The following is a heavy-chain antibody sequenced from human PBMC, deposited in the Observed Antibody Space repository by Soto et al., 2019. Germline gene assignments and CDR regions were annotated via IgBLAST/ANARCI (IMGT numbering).Heavy chain of an antibody. CDR1: YGKIISHC. Sequence: SVPLSVTCTVAYGKIISHCVSWIRKHTGKGLEWIGYIYYSGSTNYNPSLKSRVTISVDTSKNQFSLKLSSVTAADTAVYYCARSPVLRYFDWLLGAFDIWGQGTMVTVSS. V-gene: IGHV4-59*11. CDR2: IYYSGST. J-gene: IGHJ3*02. CDR3: ARSPVLRYFDWLLGAFDI. D-gene: IGHD3-9*01.